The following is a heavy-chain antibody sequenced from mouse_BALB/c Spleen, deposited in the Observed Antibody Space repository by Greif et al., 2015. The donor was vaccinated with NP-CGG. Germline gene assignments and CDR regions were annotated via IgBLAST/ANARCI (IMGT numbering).Heavy chain of an antibody. CDR1: GFSLTSYG. J-gene: IGHJ4*01. D-gene: IGHD4-1*01. V-gene: IGHV2-2*02. Sequence: VKVVESGPGLVQPSQTLSITCTVSGFSLTSYGVHWVRQSPGKGLEWLGVIWSGGSTDYNAAFISRLSISKDNSKSQVFFKMNSLQANDTAIYYCARKSANWDAMDYWGQGTSVTVSS. CDR3: ARKSANWDAMDY. CDR2: IWSGGST.